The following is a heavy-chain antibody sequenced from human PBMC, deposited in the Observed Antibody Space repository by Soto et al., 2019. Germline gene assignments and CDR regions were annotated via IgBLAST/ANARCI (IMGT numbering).Heavy chain of an antibody. Sequence: LSLTCTVSGGSISSSSYYWGWIRQPPGKGLEWIGSIYYSGSTYYNPSLKSRVTISVDTSKNQFSLKLSSVTAADTAVYYCAARLDYIVVVPAAIMPSYGMDVWGQGTTVTVSS. CDR1: GGSISSSSYY. CDR3: AARLDYIVVVPAAIMPSYGMDV. V-gene: IGHV4-39*01. J-gene: IGHJ6*02. CDR2: IYYSGST. D-gene: IGHD2-2*02.